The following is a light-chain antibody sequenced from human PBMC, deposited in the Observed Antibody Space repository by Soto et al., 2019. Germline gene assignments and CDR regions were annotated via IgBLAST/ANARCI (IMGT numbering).Light chain of an antibody. V-gene: IGKV1-5*03. Sequence: DIQMTQSPSTLSASVGDRVTITCRASQSINNWLAWYQQKPGKAPKLLIYEASSLLSGVPSRFSGSGSGTEFTITISSLQPDDVADYYCQQYDSDSSTFGQGTKLDI. CDR3: QQYDSDSST. CDR1: QSINNW. CDR2: EAS. J-gene: IGKJ2*01.